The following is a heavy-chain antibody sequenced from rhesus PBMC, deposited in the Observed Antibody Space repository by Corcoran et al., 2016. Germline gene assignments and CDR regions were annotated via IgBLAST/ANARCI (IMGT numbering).Heavy chain of an antibody. V-gene: IGHV4S18*01. J-gene: IGHJ3*01. D-gene: IGHD4-23*01. CDR3: AKDTVTTLGRQDAFDF. Sequence: QLQLPESGPGVVQPSAALSLPCAVSGGSLSDSYRWSWLRQPPGEGMDWIGYIYGGSGSTSYNPSLKSRVIISIDTSKNQFSLKLSSVTAADTAVYYCAKDTVTTLGRQDAFDFWGQGLMVTVSS. CDR1: GGSLSDSYR. CDR2: IYGGSGST.